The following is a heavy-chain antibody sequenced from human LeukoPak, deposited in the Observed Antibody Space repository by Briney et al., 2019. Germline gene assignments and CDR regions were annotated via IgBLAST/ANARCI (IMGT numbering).Heavy chain of an antibody. CDR2: IHQDGSDF. CDR1: GFTFSAYY. Sequence: GGSLRLSCAASGFTFSAYYMNWFRQAPGKGLEWVANIHQDGSDFYYVDSVKGRFTISRDNAKNSLYLQMNSLRAEDTAVYNCARYDYDGSGHYFDNWGQGTLVTVSS. V-gene: IGHV3-7*01. D-gene: IGHD3-22*01. J-gene: IGHJ4*02. CDR3: ARYDYDGSGHYFDN.